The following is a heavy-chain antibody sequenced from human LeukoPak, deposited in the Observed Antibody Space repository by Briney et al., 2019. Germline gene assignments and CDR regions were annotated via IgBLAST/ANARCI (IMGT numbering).Heavy chain of an antibody. CDR3: AKDQYCTSTSCYVGY. V-gene: IGHV3-23*01. CDR2: INVSGGST. D-gene: IGHD2-2*01. J-gene: IGHJ4*02. CDR1: GFTFSNYA. Sequence: GGSLRLSCAASGFTFSNYAMSWVRQTPGKGLEWVSGINVSGGSTFYADSVRGRFTISRDNSKNTLYLQMNSLRAEDTAVYYCAKDQYCTSTSCYVGYWGQGTLVTVSS.